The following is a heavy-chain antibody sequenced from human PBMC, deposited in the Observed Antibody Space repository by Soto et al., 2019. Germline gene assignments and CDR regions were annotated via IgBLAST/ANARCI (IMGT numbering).Heavy chain of an antibody. V-gene: IGHV3-23*01. Sequence: GGSLRLSCAASGFTFNNYAMNWVRQAPGRGLEWVSAISGSGSSTYYADSVKGRFLISRDNPKTTLYLQMSSLRAEGTAMYYCARAYSGSHPLDYWGQGTLVTVSS. CDR2: ISGSGSST. CDR1: GFTFNNYA. J-gene: IGHJ4*02. CDR3: ARAYSGSHPLDY. D-gene: IGHD6-6*01.